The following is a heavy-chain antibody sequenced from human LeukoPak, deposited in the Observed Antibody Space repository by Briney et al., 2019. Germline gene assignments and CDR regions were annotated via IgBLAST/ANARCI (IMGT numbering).Heavy chain of an antibody. Sequence: ASVKASCKASGGTFSSYAISWVRQAPGQGLEWMGGIIPIFGTANYAQKFQGRVTMTRDTSISTAYMELSRLRSDDTAVYYCARYYDILTGSYYFDYWGQGTLVTVSS. J-gene: IGHJ4*02. V-gene: IGHV1-69*05. D-gene: IGHD3-9*01. CDR3: ARYYDILTGSYYFDY. CDR1: GGTFSSYA. CDR2: IIPIFGTA.